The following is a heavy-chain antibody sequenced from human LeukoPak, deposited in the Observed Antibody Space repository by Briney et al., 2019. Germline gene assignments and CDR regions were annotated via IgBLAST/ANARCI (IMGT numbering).Heavy chain of an antibody. CDR1: GYTFTVYY. V-gene: IGHV1-2*02. J-gene: IGHJ6*04. D-gene: IGHD3-10*01. CDR2: INPNSGGT. Sequence: EASVTVSFKASGYTFTVYYMHWVRQAPGQGLEWMGWINPNSGGTNYAQKFQGRVTMTRDTSISTAYMELSRLRSDDTAVYYCARTYGSGTLFESDVWGKGTTVTVSS. CDR3: ARTYGSGTLFESDV.